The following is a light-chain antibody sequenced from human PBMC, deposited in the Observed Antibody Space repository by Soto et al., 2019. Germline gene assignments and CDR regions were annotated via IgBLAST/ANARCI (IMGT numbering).Light chain of an antibody. J-gene: IGKJ1*01. CDR1: QSIGVW. CDR2: KTS. Sequence: DIQLTQSPSTLSASVGDRVTITCRASQSIGVWLTWYQQKPGKAPKFLIYKTSTLETGVPSRYSGSGSGVEFTLTISILQPDHFATYHCQYYDNYAWMLGLGSKVEIK. CDR3: QYYDNYAWM. V-gene: IGKV1-5*03.